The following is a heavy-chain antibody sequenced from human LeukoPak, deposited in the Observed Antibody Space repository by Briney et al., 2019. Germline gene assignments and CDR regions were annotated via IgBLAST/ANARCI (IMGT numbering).Heavy chain of an antibody. V-gene: IGHV4-34*01. D-gene: IGHD1-1*01. CDR1: GGFLSGYS. Sequence: SETLSLTCGVYGGFLSGYSWSWIRQSPGKGLEWIGEIHHSGSTNYNSALKSRVNMSVDTSKNQFSLSLASVTAADTAVYYCARRQLLYFFDLWGRGTLVTVSS. CDR3: ARRQLLYFFDL. CDR2: IHHSGST. J-gene: IGHJ4*02.